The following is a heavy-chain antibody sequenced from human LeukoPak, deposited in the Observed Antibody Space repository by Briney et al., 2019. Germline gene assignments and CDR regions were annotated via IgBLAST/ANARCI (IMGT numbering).Heavy chain of an antibody. V-gene: IGHV3-74*01. Sequence: GGSLRLSCAASGFTFSSYWMHWVRQAPGKGLVWVSRVNTDGSTPTYADSVKGRFTISRDNAKNSLYLQMNSLRAEDTAVYYCARGPYSSGSSADYWGQGTLVTVSS. CDR3: ARGPYSSGSSADY. CDR2: VNTDGSTP. CDR1: GFTFSSYW. D-gene: IGHD6-19*01. J-gene: IGHJ4*02.